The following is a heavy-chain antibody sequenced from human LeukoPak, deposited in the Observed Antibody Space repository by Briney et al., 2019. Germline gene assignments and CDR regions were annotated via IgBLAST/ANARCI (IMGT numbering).Heavy chain of an antibody. CDR1: GFTFSSYG. CDR3: ARDTSYGEDGP. D-gene: IGHD4-17*01. CDR2: IWYDGSNK. Sequence: GGALRLSCAASGFTFSSYGMHWVRQAPGKGLEWVAVIWYDGSNKYYADSVKGRFTISRDNSKNTLYLQMNSLRAEDTAVYYCARDTSYGEDGPWGQGTLVTVSS. J-gene: IGHJ5*02. V-gene: IGHV3-33*01.